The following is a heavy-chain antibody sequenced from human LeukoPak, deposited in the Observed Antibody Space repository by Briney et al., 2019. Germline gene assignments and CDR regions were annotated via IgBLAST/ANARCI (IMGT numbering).Heavy chain of an antibody. J-gene: IGHJ4*02. CDR2: INHSGST. Sequence: SETLSLTCAVYGGSFSGYYWSWIRQPPGKGLEWIGEINHSGSTNYNPSLKSRVTISVDTSKNQFSLRLSSVTAADTAMYYCARLGPYYDYVWGSYRMPYYFDYWGQGTLVTVSS. D-gene: IGHD3-16*02. V-gene: IGHV4-34*01. CDR1: GGSFSGYY. CDR3: ARLGPYYDYVWGSYRMPYYFDY.